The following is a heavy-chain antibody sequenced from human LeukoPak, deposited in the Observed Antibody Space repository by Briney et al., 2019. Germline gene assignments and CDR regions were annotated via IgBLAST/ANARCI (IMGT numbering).Heavy chain of an antibody. CDR2: ISSSSSTI. D-gene: IGHD3-9*01. CDR1: GFTFSSYS. Sequence: GGSLRLSCAASGFTFSSYSMNWVRQARGKGLEWVSSISSSSSTIYYADSVKGRFTISRDNAKNSLYLQMNSLRAEDTAVYYCARDPVDDILTVYYYFGMDVWGQGTTVTVSS. V-gene: IGHV3-48*01. CDR3: ARDPVDDILTVYYYFGMDV. J-gene: IGHJ6*02.